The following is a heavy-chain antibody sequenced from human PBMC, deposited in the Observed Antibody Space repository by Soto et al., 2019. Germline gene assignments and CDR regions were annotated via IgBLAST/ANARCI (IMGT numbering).Heavy chain of an antibody. CDR2: ISAYNGNT. D-gene: IGHD3-10*01. V-gene: IGHV1-18*01. CDR1: GYTFTSYG. Sequence: VSVKVSCKASGYTFTSYGISWVRQAPGQGLEWMGWISAYNGNTNYAQKLQGRVTMTTDTSTSTAYMELRSLRSDDTAVYYCARVGPLHGQNWFDPWGQGTLVTVSS. J-gene: IGHJ5*02. CDR3: ARVGPLHGQNWFDP.